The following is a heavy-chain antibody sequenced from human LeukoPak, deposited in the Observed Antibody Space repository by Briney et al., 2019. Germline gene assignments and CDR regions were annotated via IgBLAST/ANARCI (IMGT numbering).Heavy chain of an antibody. CDR1: GGSISSGGYS. CDR3: ARVNDDSSGYYPWY. Sequence: SETLSLTCAVSGGSISSGGYSWSWIRQPPGKGLEWIGSIYYSGSTYYNPSLKSRVTISVDTSKNQFSLKLSSVTAADTAVYYCARVNDDSSGYYPWYWGQGTLVTVSS. CDR2: IYYSGST. V-gene: IGHV4-39*07. D-gene: IGHD3-22*01. J-gene: IGHJ4*02.